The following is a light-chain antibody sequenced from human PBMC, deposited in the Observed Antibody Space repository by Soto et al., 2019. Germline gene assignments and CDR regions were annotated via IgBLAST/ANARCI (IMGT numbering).Light chain of an antibody. CDR2: GAS. V-gene: IGKV3-15*01. CDR3: QQYNNWPPIP. J-gene: IGKJ5*01. CDR1: QSVSSN. Sequence: EIVMTQSPSTLSVAPGERATISCRASQSVSSNLAWYQQKPGQAPRLLIYGASTRATGIPARFSGSGSGTEFTLTISSLQSEDFAVYYCQQYNNWPPIPFGQGTRLEI.